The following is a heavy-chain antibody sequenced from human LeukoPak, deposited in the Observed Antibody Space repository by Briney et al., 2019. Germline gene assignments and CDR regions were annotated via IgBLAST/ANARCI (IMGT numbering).Heavy chain of an antibody. CDR3: ARDFERRGSSSVDY. CDR2: ISGSGSTI. D-gene: IGHD6-6*01. V-gene: IGHV3-48*03. Sequence: PGGSLRLSCAASGFAFSSFEMNWVRQAPGKGLEWVSYISGSGSTIYYADSVKGRFTISRDNAKSSLFLQMNSLRAEDTAVHYCARDFERRGSSSVDYWGQGTLVTVSS. CDR1: GFAFSSFE. J-gene: IGHJ4*02.